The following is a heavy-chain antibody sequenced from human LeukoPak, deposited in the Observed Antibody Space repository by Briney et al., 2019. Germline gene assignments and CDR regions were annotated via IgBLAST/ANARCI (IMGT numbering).Heavy chain of an antibody. CDR3: ARRCVDGYESKDAFDI. D-gene: IGHD5-24*01. CDR1: GGSISSYY. Sequence: SETLSLTCTVSGGSISSYYWSWIRQPPGKGLEWIGYIYYSGSTNYNPSLKSRVTISVDTSKNQFSLKLSSVTAADTAVYYCARRCVDGYESKDAFDIWGQGTMVTVSS. CDR2: IYYSGST. V-gene: IGHV4-59*01. J-gene: IGHJ3*02.